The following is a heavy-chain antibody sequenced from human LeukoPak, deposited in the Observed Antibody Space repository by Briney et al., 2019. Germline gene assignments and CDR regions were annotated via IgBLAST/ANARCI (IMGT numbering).Heavy chain of an antibody. V-gene: IGHV4-34*01. J-gene: IGHJ3*02. CDR3: ARAPYCSSTSCCFALGNHAFDI. CDR2: INHSGST. Sequence: SETLSLTCAVYGGSFSGYYWSWIRQPPGKGLEWIGEINHSGSTNYNPSLKSRVTISVDTSKTQFSLKLSSVAAADTAVYYCARAPYCSSTSCCFALGNHAFDIWGQGTMVTVSS. CDR1: GGSFSGYY. D-gene: IGHD2-2*01.